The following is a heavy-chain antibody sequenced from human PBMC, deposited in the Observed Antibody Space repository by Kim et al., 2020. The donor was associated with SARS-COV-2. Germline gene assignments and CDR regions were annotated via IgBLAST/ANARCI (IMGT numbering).Heavy chain of an antibody. V-gene: IGHV3-33*05. CDR1: GFTFSSYG. Sequence: GGSLRLSCAASGFTFSSYGMHWVRQAPGKGLEWVAVISYDGSNKYYADSVKGRFTISRDNSKNTLYLQMNSLRAEDTAVYYCARDPSVLLWFGELFFSLGMDVWGQETTAAVSS. D-gene: IGHD3-10*01. J-gene: IGHJ6*02. CDR2: ISYDGSNK. CDR3: ARDPSVLLWFGELFFSLGMDV.